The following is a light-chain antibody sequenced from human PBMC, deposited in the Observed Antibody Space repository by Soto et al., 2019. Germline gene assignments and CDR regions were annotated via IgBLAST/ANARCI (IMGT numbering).Light chain of an antibody. CDR1: QTITSNF. V-gene: IGKV3-20*01. CDR2: GAS. CDR3: QQYGGSPWT. J-gene: IGKJ1*01. Sequence: EVVLTQSPGTLSLSPGERATLSCRASQTITSNFLAWYQQKHGQAPSLLMYGASNRATGIPDRFSGRGSGTDLTLTISRLEPEDFAVYYCQQYGGSPWTFGQGTKVEI.